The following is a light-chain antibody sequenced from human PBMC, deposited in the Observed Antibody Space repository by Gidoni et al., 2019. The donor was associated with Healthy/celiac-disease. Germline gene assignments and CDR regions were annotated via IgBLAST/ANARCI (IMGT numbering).Light chain of an antibody. CDR3: MQGTHWPPWT. V-gene: IGKV2-30*01. CDR2: KVS. CDR1: QSLVYSDGNTY. J-gene: IGKJ1*01. Sequence: DVVMTQSPLSLPVTLGQPASISCRSSQSLVYSDGNTYLNWFQQRPGQSPRRLIYKVSNRDSGVPDRFSGSGSVTDFTLKISRVEADDVGVYYCMQGTHWPPWTFGQGTKVEIK.